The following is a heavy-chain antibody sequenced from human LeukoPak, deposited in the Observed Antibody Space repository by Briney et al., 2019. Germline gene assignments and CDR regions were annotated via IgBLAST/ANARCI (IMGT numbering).Heavy chain of an antibody. Sequence: GGSLRLSCAASGFTFSTYAMHWVRQAPGKGLECISAINSNGGSTYYANSVEGRFTISRDNSKNTLYLQMGSLRAEDMAVYYCARLRVGAPSGGGFDIWGQGTMVTVSS. CDR1: GFTFSTYA. D-gene: IGHD1-26*01. V-gene: IGHV3-64*01. J-gene: IGHJ3*02. CDR3: ARLRVGAPSGGGFDI. CDR2: INSNGGST.